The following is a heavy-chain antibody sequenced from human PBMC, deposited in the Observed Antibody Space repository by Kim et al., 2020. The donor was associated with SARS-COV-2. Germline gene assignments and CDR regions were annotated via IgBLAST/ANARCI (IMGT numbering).Heavy chain of an antibody. D-gene: IGHD3-3*01. J-gene: IGHJ1*01. CDR3: ASHVAFCRLFCY. CDR2: ISYRGST. CDR1: GCFISSSYD. V-gene: IGHV4-39*01. Sequence: SETLSLTCTVSGCFISSSYDWGFLRQPPGTVLYFFAIISYRGSTYYNPSLKSRVTISVDTSKNPFSLQLASVTAADTAIYYCASHVAFCRLFCYLGQGSL.